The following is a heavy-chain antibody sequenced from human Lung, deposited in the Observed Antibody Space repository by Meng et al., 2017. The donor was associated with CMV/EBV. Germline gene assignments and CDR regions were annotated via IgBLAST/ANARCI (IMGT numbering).Heavy chain of an antibody. Sequence: GGSXRLXCPASGFTFSNYAMHWVRQAPGKGPEWVAIIWYDGSNKYYADSVKGRFTISRDNSKTRLYLQMNSLRAEDTAVYYCAKGQQFLYCTTAKCSADAFDIWXQGTXVTVSS. CDR2: IWYDGSNK. CDR3: AKGQQFLYCTTAKCSADAFDI. J-gene: IGHJ3*02. D-gene: IGHD2-8*01. CDR1: GFTFSNYA. V-gene: IGHV3-33*03.